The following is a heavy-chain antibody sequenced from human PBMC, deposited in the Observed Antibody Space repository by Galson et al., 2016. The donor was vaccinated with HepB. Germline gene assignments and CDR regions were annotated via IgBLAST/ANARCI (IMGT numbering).Heavy chain of an antibody. CDR3: AGHIAVTGSRGFDY. D-gene: IGHD6-19*01. V-gene: IGHV4-4*02. CDR2: VHHGGTT. Sequence: SETLSLTCVVSGDSIRSNYWWTWVRQSPEKGLEWMGEVHHGGTTNDNPSLKSRLTISVDKSKNLFFLNLTSVTAADTAVYYCAGHIAVTGSRGFDYWGPGILVTVSS. J-gene: IGHJ4*02. CDR1: GDSIRSNYW.